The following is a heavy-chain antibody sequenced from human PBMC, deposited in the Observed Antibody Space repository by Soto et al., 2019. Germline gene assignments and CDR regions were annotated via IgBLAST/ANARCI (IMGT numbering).Heavy chain of an antibody. D-gene: IGHD6-13*01. CDR3: ARVESSGVAAAGRVIDY. CDR2: INHSGST. J-gene: IGHJ4*02. CDR1: GGSFSGYY. V-gene: IGHV4-34*01. Sequence: SETLSLTCAVYGGSFSGYYWSWIRQPPGKGLEWIGEINHSGSTNYNPSLKSRVTISVETSKNQFSLKLSSVTAADTAVYYCARVESSGVAAAGRVIDYWGQGTLVTVSS.